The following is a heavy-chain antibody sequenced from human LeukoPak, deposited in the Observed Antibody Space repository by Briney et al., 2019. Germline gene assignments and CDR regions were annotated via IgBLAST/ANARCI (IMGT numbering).Heavy chain of an antibody. CDR1: GFTVSSNY. J-gene: IGHJ4*02. V-gene: IGHV3-48*03. CDR2: ISSSGSTI. CDR3: ARASSGSYYDPKYYFDY. Sequence: PGGSLRLSCAASGFTVSSNYMNWVRQAPGKGLEWVSYISSSGSTIYYADSVKGRFTISRDNAKNSQYLQMNSLRAEDTAVYYCARASSGSYYDPKYYFDYWGQGTLVTVSS. D-gene: IGHD1-26*01.